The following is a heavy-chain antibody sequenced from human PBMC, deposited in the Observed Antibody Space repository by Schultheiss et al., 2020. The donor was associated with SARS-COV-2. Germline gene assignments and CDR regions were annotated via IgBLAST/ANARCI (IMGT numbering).Heavy chain of an antibody. CDR1: GGSISSSNW. CDR2: IYHSGST. D-gene: IGHD3-16*01. V-gene: IGHV4-4*02. Sequence: SETLSLTCTVSGGSISSSNWWSWVRQPPGKGLEWIGYIYHSGSTNYNPSLKSRVTISVDTSKNQFSLKLSSVTAADTAVYYCARERLRSWGIDAFDIWGQGTMVTVSS. J-gene: IGHJ3*02. CDR3: ARERLRSWGIDAFDI.